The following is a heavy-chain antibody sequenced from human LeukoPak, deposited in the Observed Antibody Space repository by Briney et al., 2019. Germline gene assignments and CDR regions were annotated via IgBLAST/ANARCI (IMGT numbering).Heavy chain of an antibody. J-gene: IGHJ3*02. CDR1: GFTFSSYW. V-gene: IGHV3-74*01. Sequence: GGSLRLSCAASGFTFSSYWMHWVRQAPGKGLVWVSRINSDGSSTSYADSGKGRFTISRDNAKNTLYLQMNSLRAEDTAVYYCAREKPGIEAFDIWGQGTMVTVSS. CDR3: AREKPGIEAFDI. CDR2: INSDGSST.